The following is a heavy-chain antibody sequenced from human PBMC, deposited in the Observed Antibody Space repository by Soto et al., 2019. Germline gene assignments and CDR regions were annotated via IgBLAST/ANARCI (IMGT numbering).Heavy chain of an antibody. D-gene: IGHD6-19*01. Sequence: SLKVSCNASGYTCTSYYMHWVLQAPGQGLEWMGIINPSGGSTSYAQKFQGRVTMTRDTSTSTVYMELSSLRSEDTAVYYCARARPHIAVAGRGNWFDPWGQGTLVTVSS. CDR3: ARARPHIAVAGRGNWFDP. V-gene: IGHV1-46*03. CDR2: INPSGGST. J-gene: IGHJ5*02. CDR1: GYTCTSYY.